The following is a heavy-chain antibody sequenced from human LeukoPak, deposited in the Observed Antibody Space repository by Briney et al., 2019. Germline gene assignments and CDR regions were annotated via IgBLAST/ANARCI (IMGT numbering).Heavy chain of an antibody. CDR2: MNPNSGDT. Sequence: ASVKVSCKAFGYTFTSYDINWVRQATGQGLEWMGWMNPNSGDTGYVQKFPGRVTMTRDTSISTAYMELSSLRSEDTAVYYCARGGFGSGSYSDYWAQGTLVTVSS. D-gene: IGHD3-10*01. J-gene: IGHJ4*02. V-gene: IGHV1-8*01. CDR3: ARGGFGSGSYSDY. CDR1: GYTFTSYD.